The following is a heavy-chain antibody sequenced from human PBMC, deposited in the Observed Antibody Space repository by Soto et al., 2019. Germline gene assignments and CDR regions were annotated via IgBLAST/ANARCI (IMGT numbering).Heavy chain of an antibody. CDR3: AKEIGSTRYYYYGMDV. Sequence: GGSLRLSCAASGFTFSSYAMSWVRQAPGKGLEWVSAISGSGGSTYYADSVKGRFTISRDNSKNTLYLQMNSLRAEDTAVYYCAKEIGSTRYYYYGMDVWGQGTTVTVSS. V-gene: IGHV3-23*01. D-gene: IGHD2-15*01. J-gene: IGHJ6*02. CDR2: ISGSGGST. CDR1: GFTFSSYA.